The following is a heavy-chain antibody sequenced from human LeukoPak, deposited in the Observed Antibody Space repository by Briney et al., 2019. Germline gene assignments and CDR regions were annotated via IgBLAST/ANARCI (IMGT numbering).Heavy chain of an antibody. CDR2: ISGSGGST. J-gene: IGHJ4*02. Sequence: GKXLXXXSXISGSGGSTYYADSVKGRFTISRDNSKNTLYLQMNSLRAEDTAVYYCAKAGVAARQRAFYFDYWGQGTLVTVSS. V-gene: IGHV3-23*01. D-gene: IGHD6-6*01. CDR3: AKAGVAARQRAFYFDY.